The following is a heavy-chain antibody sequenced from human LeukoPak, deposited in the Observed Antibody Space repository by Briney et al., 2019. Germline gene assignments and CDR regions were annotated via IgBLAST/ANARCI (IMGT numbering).Heavy chain of an antibody. CDR2: IFYSGST. CDR1: GGSISSYY. Sequence: SETLSLTCTVSGGSISSYYWSWIRQPPGKGLEWIGYIFYSGSTNYNPSLKSRVTISVDTSKNQLSLKLSSVTAADTAVYYCARDLGGIYFDYWGQGTLVTVSS. V-gene: IGHV4-59*01. J-gene: IGHJ4*02. CDR3: ARDLGGIYFDY. D-gene: IGHD1-26*01.